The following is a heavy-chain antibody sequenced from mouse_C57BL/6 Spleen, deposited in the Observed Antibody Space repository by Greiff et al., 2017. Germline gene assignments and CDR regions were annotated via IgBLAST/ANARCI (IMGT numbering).Heavy chain of an antibody. D-gene: IGHD2-12*01. V-gene: IGHV1-22*01. CDR2: INPNNGGT. Sequence: EVKLQESGPELVKPGASVKMSCKASGYTFTDYNMHWVKQSHGKSLEWIGYINPNNGGTSYNQKFKGKATLTVNKSSSTAYMELRSLTSEESAVYYCARRTYYSGFAYWGQGTLVTVSA. CDR1: GYTFTDYN. CDR3: ARRTYYSGFAY. J-gene: IGHJ3*01.